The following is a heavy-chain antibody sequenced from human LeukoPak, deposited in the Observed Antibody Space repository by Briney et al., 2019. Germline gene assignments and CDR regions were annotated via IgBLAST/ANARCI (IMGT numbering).Heavy chain of an antibody. Sequence: GGSLRLSCAASGFTFSNSAMSWVRQAPGKGLEWVSGISRSGGSTEYADSVKGRFTISRDNSKNTLYLQMNSLRAEDTAIYYCAKRITVVARDAFDFWGQGTMVTVSS. J-gene: IGHJ3*01. V-gene: IGHV3-23*01. CDR1: GFTFSNSA. CDR3: AKRITVVARDAFDF. D-gene: IGHD1-14*01. CDR2: ISRSGGST.